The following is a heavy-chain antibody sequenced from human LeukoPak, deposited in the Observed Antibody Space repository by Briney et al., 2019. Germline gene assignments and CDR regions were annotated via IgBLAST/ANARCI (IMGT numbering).Heavy chain of an antibody. CDR3: AKQSAGSSTWYSLHFDY. CDR2: ISGSGGST. J-gene: IGHJ4*02. CDR1: GFTFSSYA. Sequence: GGSLRLSCAASGFTFSSYAMSWVRQAPGKGLEWVSAISGSGGSTYYADSVKGRFTISRDNSKNTLYLQMDSLRAEDTAVYFCAKQSAGSSTWYSLHFDYWGQGTLVTVSS. V-gene: IGHV3-23*01. D-gene: IGHD6-13*01.